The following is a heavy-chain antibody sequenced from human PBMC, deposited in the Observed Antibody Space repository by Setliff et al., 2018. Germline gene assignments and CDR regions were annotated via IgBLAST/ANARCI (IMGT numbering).Heavy chain of an antibody. CDR1: GYRFIVYY. J-gene: IGHJ4*02. D-gene: IGHD3-10*01. Sequence: GASVKVSCKGSGYRFIVYYIHWVRQTPGKGLEWMGRVDPKDGQAIYPKKFQGRFTITADTSIDTAYMELSSLTSEDTAVYYCATDLAIRGVQFDYWGRGTLVTVSS. V-gene: IGHV1-69-2*01. CDR2: VDPKDGQA. CDR3: ATDLAIRGVQFDY.